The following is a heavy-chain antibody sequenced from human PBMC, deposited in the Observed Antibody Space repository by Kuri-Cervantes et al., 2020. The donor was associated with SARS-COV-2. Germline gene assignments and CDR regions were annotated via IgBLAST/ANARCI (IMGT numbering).Heavy chain of an antibody. D-gene: IGHD6-13*01. CDR2: RSYDRSNK. J-gene: IGHJ4*02. CDR1: GFTFSSYA. CDR3: ARDLSWAADGSLDY. V-gene: IGHV3-30-3*01. Sequence: GESLKISCAASGFTFSSYAMHWVRQAPGKGLEWVAVRSYDRSNKYYADSVKGRFTISRDNSKNTLYLQMNSLRAEDTAVYYCARDLSWAADGSLDYWGQRTLVTVSS.